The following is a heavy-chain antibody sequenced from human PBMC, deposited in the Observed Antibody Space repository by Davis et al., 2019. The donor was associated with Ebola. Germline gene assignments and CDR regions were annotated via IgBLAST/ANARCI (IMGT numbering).Heavy chain of an antibody. CDR2: LGTSADT. J-gene: IGHJ3*01. V-gene: IGHV3-23*01. CDR3: VKDTSNIWFDV. CDR1: GFVFSSYV. D-gene: IGHD2/OR15-2a*01. Sequence: GESLKISCAASGFVFSSYVMSCVRLAPGKGLEWVSTLGTSADTYYADSVKGRFTISRDNSKNTLHLQMNSLRVEDTAMYYCVKDTSNIWFDVWGQGTLVTVSA.